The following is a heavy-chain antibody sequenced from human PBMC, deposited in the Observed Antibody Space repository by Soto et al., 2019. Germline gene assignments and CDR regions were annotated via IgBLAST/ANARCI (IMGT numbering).Heavy chain of an antibody. CDR2: IYYSGSS. J-gene: IGHJ4*02. Sequence: SETLSLTCSVSRGSISGDYYWSWIRQSPENDLEWIGYIYYSGSSYSNPALQSRLSMSLDTSKNQFSLKLRSVTAADTSVYYFARGRARWPGYFESWGPGVLLTVFS. CDR3: ARGRARWPGYFES. D-gene: IGHD2-15*01. CDR1: RGSISGDYY. V-gene: IGHV4-30-4*08.